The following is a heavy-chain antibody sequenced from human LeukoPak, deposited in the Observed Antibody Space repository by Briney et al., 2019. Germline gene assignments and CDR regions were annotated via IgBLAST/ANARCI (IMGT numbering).Heavy chain of an antibody. Sequence: PSETLSLTCTVSGGSISSYDRSWIRQPPGKGLEWIGYIYYSGSTNYNPALKSRVTISVDTSKNQFSLKLNSVTAADTAVYYCARDEPSYGLDVWGQGTTVTVSS. V-gene: IGHV4-59*01. CDR1: GGSISSYD. CDR3: ARDEPSYGLDV. CDR2: IYYSGST. J-gene: IGHJ6*02.